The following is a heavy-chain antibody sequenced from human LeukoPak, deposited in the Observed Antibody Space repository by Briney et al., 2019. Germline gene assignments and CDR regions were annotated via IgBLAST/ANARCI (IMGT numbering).Heavy chain of an antibody. V-gene: IGHV3-48*01. J-gene: IGHJ4*02. CDR1: GFTFSSYS. Sequence: RPGGSLRLSCAASGFTFSSYSMNWVRQAPGKGLEWVSYISSSGSTIYYADSVKGRFTISRDTAKNSLYLQMNSLRVEDTAVYFCARDLYGSGGYFQYYFDYWGQGTLVTVSS. D-gene: IGHD3-10*01. CDR2: ISSSGSTI. CDR3: ARDLYGSGGYFQYYFDY.